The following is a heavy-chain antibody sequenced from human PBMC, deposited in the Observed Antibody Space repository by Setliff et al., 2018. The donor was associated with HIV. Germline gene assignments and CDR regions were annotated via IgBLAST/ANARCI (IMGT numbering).Heavy chain of an antibody. J-gene: IGHJ4*02. CDR1: GDSISSSSYY. V-gene: IGHV4-39*01. CDR2: IYYSGST. CDR3: ASLPPLYDSSGYYFDY. D-gene: IGHD3-22*01. Sequence: KASETLSLTCSVSGDSISSSSYYWGWIRQPPGKGPEWIGSIYYSGSTYYNPSLNSRVTISVDASKNQFSLKLSSVTAADTAVYYCASLPPLYDSSGYYFDYWGQGTLVTVSS.